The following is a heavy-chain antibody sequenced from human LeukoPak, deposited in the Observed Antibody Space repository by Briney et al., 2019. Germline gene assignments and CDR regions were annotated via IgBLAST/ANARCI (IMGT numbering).Heavy chain of an antibody. V-gene: IGHV3-7*01. CDR3: AQTRGLWFGELLFDP. J-gene: IGHJ5*02. Sequence: HPGGSLRLSCAASGFTFSSYWMSWVRQAPGKGLEWVANIKQDGSEKYYVDSVKGRFTISRDNAKNSLYLQMSSLRAEDTAVYYCAQTRGLWFGELLFDPWGQGTLVTVSS. D-gene: IGHD3-10*01. CDR1: GFTFSSYW. CDR2: IKQDGSEK.